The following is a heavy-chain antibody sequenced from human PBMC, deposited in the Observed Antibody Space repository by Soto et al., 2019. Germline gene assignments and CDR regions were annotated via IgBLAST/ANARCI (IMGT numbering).Heavy chain of an antibody. V-gene: IGHV1-18*01. Sequence: ASVKVSCKASGYTFTSYGISWVRQAPGQGLEWMGWISAYNGNTNYAQNFQGRVTMTTDTSTSTAYMELRSLRSDDTAVYYCARDMVRGLYPEYFQHWGQGTLVTVSS. J-gene: IGHJ1*01. CDR1: GYTFTSYG. D-gene: IGHD3-10*01. CDR3: ARDMVRGLYPEYFQH. CDR2: ISAYNGNT.